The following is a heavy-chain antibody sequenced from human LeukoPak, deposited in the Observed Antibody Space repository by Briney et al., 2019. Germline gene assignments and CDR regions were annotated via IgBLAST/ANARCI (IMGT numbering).Heavy chain of an antibody. CDR1: GFTFSSYW. CDR2: INSDGSST. D-gene: IGHD2-2*01. J-gene: IGHJ4*02. V-gene: IGHV3-74*01. CDR3: ARLSYPIDY. Sequence: PGGSLRLSCAASGFTFSSYWMHWVRQAPEKGLVWVSHINSDGSSTGYADSVKGRFTISRDNAKNTLYLQMNSLRAEDTAVYYCARLSYPIDYWGQGTLVTVSS.